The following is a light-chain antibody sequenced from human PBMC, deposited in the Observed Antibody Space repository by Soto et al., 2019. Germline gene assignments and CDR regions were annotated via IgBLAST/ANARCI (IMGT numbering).Light chain of an antibody. CDR2: GAS. V-gene: IGKV3-20*01. J-gene: IGKJ1*01. CDR3: QQYGGPPWT. CDR1: QSVSSSW. Sequence: EMVLTQSPGTLSLSPGERATLSCRASQSVSSSWLAWYQQKPGQAPRLLIYGASSRATGVPHRFSGSGSGTDFTRTITRLEPEDSPVFYCQQYGGPPWTFGQGTKVQIK.